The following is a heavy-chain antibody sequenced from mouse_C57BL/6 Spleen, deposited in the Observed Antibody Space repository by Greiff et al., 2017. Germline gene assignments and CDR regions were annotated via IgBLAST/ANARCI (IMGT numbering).Heavy chain of an antibody. CDR3: ARTITTVVAHWYFDV. CDR1: GFTFSDYG. CDR2: ISSGSSTI. Sequence: EVMLVESGGGLVKPGGSLKLSCAASGFTFSDYGMHWVRQAPEKGLEWVAYISSGSSTIYYADTVKGRFTISRDNAKNTLFLQMTSLRSEDTAMYYCARTITTVVAHWYFDVWGTGTTVTVSS. V-gene: IGHV5-17*01. D-gene: IGHD1-1*01. J-gene: IGHJ1*03.